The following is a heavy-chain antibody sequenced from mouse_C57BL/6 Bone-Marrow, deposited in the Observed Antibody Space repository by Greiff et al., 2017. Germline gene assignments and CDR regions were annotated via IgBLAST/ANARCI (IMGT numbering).Heavy chain of an antibody. V-gene: IGHV14-4*01. D-gene: IGHD2-3*01. Sequence: EVQLQQSGAELVRPGASVKLSCTASGFNIKDDYMHWVKQRPEQGLEWIGWIDPENGDTEYASKFQGKATITADTSSNTAYLQLSSLTSEDTAVYYCTDYDCYDSWFAYWGQGTLVTVSA. CDR3: TDYDCYDSWFAY. CDR1: GFNIKDDY. CDR2: IDPENGDT. J-gene: IGHJ3*01.